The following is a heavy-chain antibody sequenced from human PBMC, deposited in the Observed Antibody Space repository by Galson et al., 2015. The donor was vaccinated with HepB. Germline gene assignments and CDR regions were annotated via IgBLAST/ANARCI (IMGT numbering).Heavy chain of an antibody. CDR2: INPSGGST. V-gene: IGHV1-46*01. CDR1: GYTFTSYY. D-gene: IGHD2-2*01. Sequence: SVKVSCKASGYTFTSYYMHWVRQAPGQGLEWMGIINPSGGSTSYAQKFQGRVTMTRDTSTSTVYMELSSLRSEDTAVYYCARAEVVPAAIPTNWFDPWGQGTLVTVSS. CDR3: ARAEVVPAAIPTNWFDP. J-gene: IGHJ5*02.